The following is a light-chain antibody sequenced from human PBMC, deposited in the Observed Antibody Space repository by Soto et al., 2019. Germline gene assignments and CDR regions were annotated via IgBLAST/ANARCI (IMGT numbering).Light chain of an antibody. CDR2: KAS. CDR1: QCISIW. CDR3: QPYNRYWT. J-gene: IGKJ1*01. Sequence: DIQMTQSPSTLSASVVDRVTITCRASQCISIWLAWNQHKAGKAPKLLIYKASSLESGVPSRFSGSGSGTEFTLTISSLQPDDFATYYCQPYNRYWTFGQGTKVEIK. V-gene: IGKV1-5*03.